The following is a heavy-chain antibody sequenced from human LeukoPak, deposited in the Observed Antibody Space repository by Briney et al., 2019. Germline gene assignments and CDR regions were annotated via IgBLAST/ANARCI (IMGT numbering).Heavy chain of an antibody. D-gene: IGHD4-23*01. CDR2: IYFDGST. Sequence: SETLSLTCTISGGSIDTYNYYWGWIRQPPGKGLEWIGSIYFDGSTYYNPSLKSRVTISLHTSNNQFSLKLRSVTTADTAVYYCAREDSGNSDDSLDIWGQGTMVTVSS. CDR3: AREDSGNSDDSLDI. CDR1: GGSIDTYNYY. V-gene: IGHV4-39*07. J-gene: IGHJ3*02.